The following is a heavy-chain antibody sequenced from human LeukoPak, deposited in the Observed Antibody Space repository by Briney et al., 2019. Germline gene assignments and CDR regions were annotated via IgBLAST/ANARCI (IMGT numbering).Heavy chain of an antibody. D-gene: IGHD6-19*01. Sequence: PGGSLRLSCAASGITFSSYAMHWVRQAPGKGLEYVSSISSNGGNTYNANSVKGRFTISRDNSKNTLYLQMGSLRAEDMAVYYCARIRGGWYFDYWGQGTLVTVSS. V-gene: IGHV3-64*01. J-gene: IGHJ4*02. CDR3: ARIRGGWYFDY. CDR1: GITFSSYA. CDR2: ISSNGGNT.